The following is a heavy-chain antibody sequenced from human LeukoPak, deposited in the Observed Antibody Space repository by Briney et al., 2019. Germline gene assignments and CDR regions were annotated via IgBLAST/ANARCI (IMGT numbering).Heavy chain of an antibody. Sequence: GGSLRLSCAASGFTFSKYAMSWIRQAPGKGLEWVANIKEDGGEKNYVDSVRGRFTISRDNAKNSLYLQMNSLRAEDTAVYYCARDPSSLRDSYDSWGQGTLVIVSS. CDR3: ARDPSSLRDSYDS. J-gene: IGHJ4*02. CDR2: IKEDGGEK. V-gene: IGHV3-7*01. CDR1: GFTFSKYA.